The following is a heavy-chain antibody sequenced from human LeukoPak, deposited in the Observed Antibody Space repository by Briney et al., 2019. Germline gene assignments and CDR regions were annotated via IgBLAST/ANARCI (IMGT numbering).Heavy chain of an antibody. CDR2: ISYDGSNK. CDR1: GFAFSISP. J-gene: IGHJ3*02. D-gene: IGHD3-10*01. Sequence: GGSLRLSCAASGFAFSISPMNWVRQAPGKGLEWVAVISYDGSNKYYADSVKGRFTISRDNSKNTLYLQMNSLRAEDTAVYYCARDRYGELNLGAFDIWGQGTMVTVSS. V-gene: IGHV3-30*04. CDR3: ARDRYGELNLGAFDI.